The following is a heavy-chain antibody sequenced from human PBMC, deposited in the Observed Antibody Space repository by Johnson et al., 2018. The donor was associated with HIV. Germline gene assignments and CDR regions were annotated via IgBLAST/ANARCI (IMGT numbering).Heavy chain of an antibody. V-gene: IGHV3-30*04. Sequence: QMQLVESGGGVVQPGRSLRLSCAASGFTLSDSALHWVRQAPGKGLEWVAVISYDGGNKYYADSVKGRFTISRDNSKNSLYLQMNSLRAEDTALYYCAREGGIVAAQGDAFDIWGLGTKVTVSS. CDR2: ISYDGGNK. D-gene: IGHD1-26*01. J-gene: IGHJ3*02. CDR3: AREGGIVAAQGDAFDI. CDR1: GFTLSDSA.